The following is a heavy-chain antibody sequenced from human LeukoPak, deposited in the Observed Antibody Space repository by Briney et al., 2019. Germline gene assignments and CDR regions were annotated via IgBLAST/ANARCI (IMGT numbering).Heavy chain of an antibody. CDR3: ARESRVISSSWYEADY. V-gene: IGHV1-46*01. CDR1: GYTFTSYY. D-gene: IGHD6-13*01. Sequence: ASVKVSCKASGYTFTSYYMHWVRQAPGQGLEWMGIINPSGGSTSYAQKFQGRVTMTRDTFTSTVYMELSSLRSEDTAVYYCARESRVISSSWYEADYWGQGTLVTVSS. CDR2: INPSGGST. J-gene: IGHJ4*02.